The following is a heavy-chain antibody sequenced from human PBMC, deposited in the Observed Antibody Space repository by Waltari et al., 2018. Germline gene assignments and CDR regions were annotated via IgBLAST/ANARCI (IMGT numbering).Heavy chain of an antibody. CDR1: GGSISSGGYY. Sequence: QVQLQESGSGLVKPSQTLSLTCTVSGGSISSGGYYWSWTRQHPGKGLEWIGYIYYSGSTYYNPSLKSRVTISVDTSKNQFSLKLSSVTAADTAVYYCARAWGEDYYYYYMDVWGKGTTVTVSS. D-gene: IGHD3-16*01. CDR2: IYYSGST. CDR3: ARAWGEDYYYYYMDV. J-gene: IGHJ6*03. V-gene: IGHV4-31*03.